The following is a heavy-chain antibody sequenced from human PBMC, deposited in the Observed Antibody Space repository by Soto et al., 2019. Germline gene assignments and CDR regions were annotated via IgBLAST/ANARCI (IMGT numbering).Heavy chain of an antibody. J-gene: IGHJ4*02. CDR2: IYYSRTN. Sequence: PSETLSLTCTVSGGSITSAGYYWTWIRQHPGKGLEWIASIYYSRTNPYSPSLRRRPTISVNSTKTQFSLKLISVTAADTAVYYCSRENQRDPSGSYFDSWGQGTLVTVTS. CDR3: SRENQRDPSGSYFDS. V-gene: IGHV4-31*03. CDR1: GGSITSAGYY.